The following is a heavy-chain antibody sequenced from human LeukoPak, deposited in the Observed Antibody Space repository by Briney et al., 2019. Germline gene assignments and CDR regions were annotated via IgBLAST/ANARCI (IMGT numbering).Heavy chain of an antibody. Sequence: ASVKVSCKASGGTFSSYAISLVRQAPGLGLEWMGRIIPILGIANYAQKFQGRVTITADKSTSTAYMELSSLRSEDTAVYYCASLCRGAVALEDYWGQGTLVTVSS. CDR3: ASLCRGAVALEDY. D-gene: IGHD3-10*01. CDR1: GGTFSSYA. J-gene: IGHJ4*02. V-gene: IGHV1-69*04. CDR2: IIPILGIA.